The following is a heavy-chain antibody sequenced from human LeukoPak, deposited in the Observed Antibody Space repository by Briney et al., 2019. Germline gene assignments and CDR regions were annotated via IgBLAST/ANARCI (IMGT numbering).Heavy chain of an antibody. J-gene: IGHJ4*02. CDR1: GFTFSNAW. CDR2: IKSKTDGGTT. CDR3: TTEKWLQFAPFDY. D-gene: IGHD5-12*01. Sequence: GGSLRLSCAASGFTFSNAWMSWVRQAPGKGLEWVGRIKSKTDGGTTDYAAPVKGRFTISRDDSKNTLYLQMNSLKTEDTAVYYCTTEKWLQFAPFDYWGQGTLVTVSS. V-gene: IGHV3-15*01.